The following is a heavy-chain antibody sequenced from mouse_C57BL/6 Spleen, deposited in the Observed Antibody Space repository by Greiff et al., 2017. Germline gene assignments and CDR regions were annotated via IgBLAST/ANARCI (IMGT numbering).Heavy chain of an antibody. V-gene: IGHV1-82*01. CDR1: GYAFSSSW. Sequence: VQLQQSGPELVKPGASVTISCKASGYAFSSSWMNWVKQRPGKGLEWIGRIYPGDGDTNYNGKFNGKATLTADTSSSTAYMQLSSLTSEDSAVYFCARQGYDEIFAYWGQGTLVTVSA. CDR2: IYPGDGDT. CDR3: ARQGYDEIFAY. D-gene: IGHD2-3*01. J-gene: IGHJ3*01.